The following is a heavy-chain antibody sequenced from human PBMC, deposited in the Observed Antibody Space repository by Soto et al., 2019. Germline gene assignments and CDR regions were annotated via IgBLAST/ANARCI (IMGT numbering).Heavy chain of an antibody. CDR3: ARDPGIPAAGRGTSLDY. J-gene: IGHJ4*02. D-gene: IGHD6-13*01. CDR2: IIPIFGTP. Sequence: QVQLVQSGAEVKKPGSSVKVSCKASGGTFSNYAITWVRQAPGQGLEWMGGIIPIFGTPKYAQQFQGRVTSTEDESTSTAYMELSSLRSEHTAVYYCARDPGIPAAGRGTSLDYWRQGTLVTVSS. V-gene: IGHV1-69*01. CDR1: GGTFSNYA.